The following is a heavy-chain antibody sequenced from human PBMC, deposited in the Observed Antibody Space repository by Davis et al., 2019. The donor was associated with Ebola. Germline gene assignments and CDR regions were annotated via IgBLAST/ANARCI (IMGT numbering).Heavy chain of an antibody. D-gene: IGHD4-17*01. V-gene: IGHV3-30*03. CDR2: ISYDGSNK. Sequence: GESLKISCAASGFTFSSYGMHWVRQAPGKGLEWVAVISYDGSNKYYADSVKGRFTISRDNSKNTLYLQMNSLRAEDTAVYYCVSVTTGYWGQGTLVTVSS. J-gene: IGHJ4*02. CDR3: VSVTTGY. CDR1: GFTFSSYG.